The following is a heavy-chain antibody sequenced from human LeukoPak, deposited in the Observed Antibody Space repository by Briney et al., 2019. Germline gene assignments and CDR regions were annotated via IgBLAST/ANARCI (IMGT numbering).Heavy chain of an antibody. CDR3: ARVSGLGMNEYYQH. D-gene: IGHD3-10*01. CDR1: GFSFADSR. V-gene: IGHV3-74*01. Sequence: GGYLRLSCAASGFSFADSRMHWVRRAPGKGLVWVSRINNDGSDTRYADSVRGRLTISRDNAKNTLYLQMNSLRAEDTAVYYCARVSGLGMNEYYQHWGQGTLVTVPS. CDR2: INNDGSDT. J-gene: IGHJ1*01.